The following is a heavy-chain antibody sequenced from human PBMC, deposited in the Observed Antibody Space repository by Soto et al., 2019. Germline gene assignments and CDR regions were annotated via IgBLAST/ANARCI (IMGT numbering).Heavy chain of an antibody. J-gene: IGHJ3*02. CDR1: GFSFRSYA. CDR2: ISVGSGSI. Sequence: EEQLVESGGGLVQPGGSLRVSCAASGFSFRSYAMNWVRQAPGKGLEWVSYISVGSGSIFYADSVKGRFTISRDDAKNSLYLQMNTLRGEDTAVYYCVRNDRWAFDIWDQGTMVTVSS. CDR3: VRNDRWAFDI. V-gene: IGHV3-48*01. D-gene: IGHD3-22*01.